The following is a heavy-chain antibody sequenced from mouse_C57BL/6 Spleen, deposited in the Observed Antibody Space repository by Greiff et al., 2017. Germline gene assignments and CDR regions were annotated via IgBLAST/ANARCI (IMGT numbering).Heavy chain of an antibody. CDR2: IPYDGSN. V-gene: IGHV3-6*01. J-gene: IGHJ4*01. CDR3: TRDRSGYAMDY. Sequence: EVQLLESGPGLVKPSQSLSLTCTASGYSFTSGYYCNWNRKPPGNKLECMCYIPYDGSNNYNPSLKNRTSITRDTSKNRFIRKLNAVTAEDTATYYSTRDRSGYAMDYWGQGTSVTVSS. CDR1: GYSFTSGYY. D-gene: IGHD1-1*01.